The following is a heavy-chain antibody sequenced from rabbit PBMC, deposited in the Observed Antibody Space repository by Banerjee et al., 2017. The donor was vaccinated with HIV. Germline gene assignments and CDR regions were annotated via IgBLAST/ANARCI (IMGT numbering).Heavy chain of an antibody. J-gene: IGHJ4*01. D-gene: IGHD6-1*01. CDR1: GFTISSNA. Sequence: QSLEESGGDLVKPGASLTLTCTASGFTISSNAMCWVRQAPGKGPEWIGCIYGGSSASTYYASWAKGRFTISKTSSTTVTLQMTSLTAADTATYFCARSDWDVYGYFNLWGPGTLVTVS. CDR2: IYGGSSAST. V-gene: IGHV1S40*01. CDR3: ARSDWDVYGYFNL.